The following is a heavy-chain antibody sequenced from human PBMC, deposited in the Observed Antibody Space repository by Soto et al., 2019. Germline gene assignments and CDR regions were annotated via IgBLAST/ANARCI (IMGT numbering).Heavy chain of an antibody. D-gene: IGHD3-3*01. Sequence: SETLSLTXTVSGGSISSYYWSWIRQPPGKGLEWIGYIYYSGSTNYNPSLKSRVTISVDTSKNQFSLKLSSVTAADTAVYYCARDRSRITIFGVVSYYFDYWGQGTLVTVSS. J-gene: IGHJ4*02. CDR2: IYYSGST. CDR3: ARDRSRITIFGVVSYYFDY. V-gene: IGHV4-59*01. CDR1: GGSISSYY.